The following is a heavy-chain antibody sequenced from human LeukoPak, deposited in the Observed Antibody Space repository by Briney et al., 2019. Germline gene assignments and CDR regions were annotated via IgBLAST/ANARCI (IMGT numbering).Heavy chain of an antibody. CDR1: GFTFSNYG. CDR2: ISYDGTNK. Sequence: GGSLRLSCAASGFTFSNYGMHWVRQAPGKGLGWVAVISYDGTNKYYADSAKGRFTISRDNSKNTLYLQMNSLRAEDTAVYYCAKDPTAGWGYGGNRHYFDYWGQGTLVTVSS. V-gene: IGHV3-30*18. D-gene: IGHD4-23*01. CDR3: AKDPTAGWGYGGNRHYFDY. J-gene: IGHJ4*02.